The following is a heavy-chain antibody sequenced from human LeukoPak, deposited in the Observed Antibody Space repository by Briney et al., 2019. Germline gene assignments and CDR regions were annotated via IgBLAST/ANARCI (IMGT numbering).Heavy chain of an antibody. D-gene: IGHD6-19*01. CDR3: ARHKAVAGDYFDY. J-gene: IGHJ4*02. CDR2: IYYSGST. CDR1: GGSISSYY. Sequence: SETLSLTCTVSGGSISSYYWSWIRQPPGKGLERIGYIYYSGSTNYNPSLKSRVTISVDTSKNQFSLKLSSVTAADTAVYYCARHKAVAGDYFDYWGQGTLVTVSS. V-gene: IGHV4-59*08.